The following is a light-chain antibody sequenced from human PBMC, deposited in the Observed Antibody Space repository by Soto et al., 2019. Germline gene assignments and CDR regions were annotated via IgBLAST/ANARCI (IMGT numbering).Light chain of an antibody. CDR1: QSIRSH. CDR3: QQSYITFWT. Sequence: DIQMTQSPTSLSASVGDSVSITCRASQSIRSHLNWYQQKPGKAPKILIFAASTLQGGAPSRFSGSGSGTDFTLTISNLQPEDSATYYCQQSYITFWTFGQGTKVEIK. CDR2: AAS. J-gene: IGKJ1*01. V-gene: IGKV1-39*01.